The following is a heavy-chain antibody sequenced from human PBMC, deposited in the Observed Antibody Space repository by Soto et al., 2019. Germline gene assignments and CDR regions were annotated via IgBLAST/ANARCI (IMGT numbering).Heavy chain of an antibody. J-gene: IGHJ4*02. V-gene: IGHV4-34*01. CDR2: INHSGST. CDR3: ARFLYSSSRYYFDY. D-gene: IGHD6-13*01. CDR1: GGSFSGYY. Sequence: SETLSLTCAVYGGSFSGYYWSWIRQPPGKGLEWIGEINHSGSTNYNPSLKSRVTISVDTSKNQFSLKLSSVTAADTAVYYCARFLYSSSRYYFDYWGQGTLVTVSS.